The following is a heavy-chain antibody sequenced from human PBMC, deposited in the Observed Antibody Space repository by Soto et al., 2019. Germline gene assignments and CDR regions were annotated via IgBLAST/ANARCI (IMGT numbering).Heavy chain of an antibody. CDR2: IYHSGST. D-gene: IGHD6-13*01. J-gene: IGHJ3*02. V-gene: IGHV4-30-2*01. Sequence: PSETLSLTCAVSGGSISSGGYSWSWIRQPPGKGLEWIGYIYHSGSTYYNPSLKSRVTISVDKSKNQFSLKLSSVTAADTAVYYCARGGRSSWYPGAFDIWGQGTMVTVSS. CDR3: ARGGRSSWYPGAFDI. CDR1: GGSISSGGYS.